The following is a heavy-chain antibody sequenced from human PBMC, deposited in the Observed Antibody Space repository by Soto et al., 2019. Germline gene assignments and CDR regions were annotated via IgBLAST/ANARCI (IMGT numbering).Heavy chain of an antibody. D-gene: IGHD2-21*02. V-gene: IGHV4-59*01. CDR1: GGSISRYY. CDR3: ARDLWGYCGADCYPLDV. CDR2: MYNTGST. Sequence: PSETLSLTCTVSGGSISRYYWSWIRQPPGKGLEWIGYMYNTGSTIYNPSLKSRVTISVDTSKNQFSLKLNSVTAADTAVYYCARDLWGYCGADCYPLDVSGQGTTVTVSS. J-gene: IGHJ6*02.